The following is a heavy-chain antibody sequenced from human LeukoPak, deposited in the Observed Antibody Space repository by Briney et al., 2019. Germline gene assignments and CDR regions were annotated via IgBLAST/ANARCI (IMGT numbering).Heavy chain of an antibody. CDR3: AKVPRAAAGTVVFYYYYYMDV. V-gene: IGHV3-30*02. Sequence: GGSLRLSCAASGFTFSSYGMHWVRQAPGKGLEWVAFIRYDGSNKYYADSVKGRFTISRDNSKNTLYLQMNSLRAEDTAVYYCAKVPRAAAGTVVFYYYYYMDVWGKGTTVTISS. CDR2: IRYDGSNK. CDR1: GFTFSSYG. D-gene: IGHD6-13*01. J-gene: IGHJ6*03.